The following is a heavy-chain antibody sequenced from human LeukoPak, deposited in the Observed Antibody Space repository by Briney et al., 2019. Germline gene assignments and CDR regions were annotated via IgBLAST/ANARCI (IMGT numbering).Heavy chain of an antibody. Sequence: PGRSLRLSCAVSGFTFSSYGMHWVRQPPGKGLEWVAVISYDGSNKYYAHSVKGRFTISIDNSKNTLYLQLSSLRAEDTAVYYCASLTAAADLLWGQGTLVTVSS. V-gene: IGHV3-30*15. CDR1: GFTFSSYG. D-gene: IGHD6-13*01. CDR2: ISYDGSNK. CDR3: ASLTAAADLL. J-gene: IGHJ4*02.